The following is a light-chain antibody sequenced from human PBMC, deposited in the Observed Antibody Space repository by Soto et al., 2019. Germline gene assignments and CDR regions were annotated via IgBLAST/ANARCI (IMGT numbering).Light chain of an antibody. J-gene: IGKJ1*01. Sequence: QMTQSPSSLSASLGDRVTITCRASQGIREYVAWYQQKPGKVPKFLIYGASTLQSGVPSRFSGSGSGTDFTLTISSLQPEDLGTYYCQAFNSAPRPFGQGTKVEIK. CDR1: QGIREY. V-gene: IGKV1-27*01. CDR2: GAS. CDR3: QAFNSAPRP.